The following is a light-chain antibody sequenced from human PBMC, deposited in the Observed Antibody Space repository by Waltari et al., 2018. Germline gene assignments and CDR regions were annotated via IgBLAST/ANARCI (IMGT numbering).Light chain of an antibody. CDR2: GAS. V-gene: IGKV3-20*01. Sequence: IVLTQSPGTLSLCPGETATLSCRASQSLTKYYLAWYQQKPGQAPRLLIYGASRRAAGIPERFSGSGSGTDVTLTISRLEPEDFAMYYCQQYGSSIMYTFGQGTKLEIK. CDR1: QSLTKYY. CDR3: QQYGSSIMYT. J-gene: IGKJ2*01.